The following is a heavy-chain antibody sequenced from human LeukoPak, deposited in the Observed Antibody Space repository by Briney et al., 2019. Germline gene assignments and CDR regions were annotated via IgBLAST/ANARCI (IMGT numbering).Heavy chain of an antibody. D-gene: IGHD4-23*01. V-gene: IGHV3-30*18. CDR3: AKEDYGGNSYYFDY. Sequence: PGRSLRLSCAASGFTFSSYGMHWVRQAPGKGLEWVAVISYDGSSKYYADSVKGRFTISRDNSKNTLYLQMNSLRAEDTAVYYCAKEDYGGNSYYFDYWGQGTLVTVSS. CDR1: GFTFSSYG. CDR2: ISYDGSSK. J-gene: IGHJ4*02.